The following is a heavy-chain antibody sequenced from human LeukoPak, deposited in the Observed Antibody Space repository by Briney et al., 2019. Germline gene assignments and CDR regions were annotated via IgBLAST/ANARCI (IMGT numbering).Heavy chain of an antibody. J-gene: IGHJ3*02. CDR3: ARDLGDGYNSYAFDM. Sequence: ASVKVSCKASGYTFTGYYMHWVRQAPGQGLEWMGWINPDSGGTSSAQRFQGRVTMTRDTSISTAYMELRRLRSGDTAMYYCARDLGDGYNSYAFDMWGQGTMVTVSS. V-gene: IGHV1-2*02. CDR2: INPDSGGT. CDR1: GYTFTGYY. D-gene: IGHD5-24*01.